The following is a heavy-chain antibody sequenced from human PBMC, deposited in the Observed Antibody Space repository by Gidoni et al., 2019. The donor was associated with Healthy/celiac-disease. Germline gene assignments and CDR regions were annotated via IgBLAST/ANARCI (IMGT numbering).Heavy chain of an antibody. CDR1: GFTVDDYA. CDR2: ISWDGGST. D-gene: IGHD1-7*01. CDR3: ARGAAPWNYDFDY. Sequence: EVQLVESGGVVVQPGGSLRLSCAASGFTVDDYAMHWVRQAPGKGLEWVSLISWDGGSTFYADSVKGRFTISRDNSKNSLYLQMNSLRAEDTALYYCARGAAPWNYDFDYWGQGTLVTVSS. J-gene: IGHJ4*02. V-gene: IGHV3-43D*03.